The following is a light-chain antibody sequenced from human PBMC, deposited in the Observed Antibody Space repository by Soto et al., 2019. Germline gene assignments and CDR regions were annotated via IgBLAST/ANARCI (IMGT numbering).Light chain of an antibody. CDR1: QIISSW. CDR3: QQYNSSPYT. V-gene: IGKV1-5*01. J-gene: IGKJ2*01. Sequence: DIQMTQSPSTLSASVGDRVTITCRASQIISSWLAWYQQIPGKAPKLLIYDASSLESGVPSRFSGSESGTEFTLTISSLQPDDFATYYCQQYNSSPYTFGQGTKLQIK. CDR2: DAS.